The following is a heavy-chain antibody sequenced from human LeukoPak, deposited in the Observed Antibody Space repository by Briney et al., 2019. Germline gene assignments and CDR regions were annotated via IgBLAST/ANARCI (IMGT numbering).Heavy chain of an antibody. V-gene: IGHV3-48*02. J-gene: IGHJ3*02. CDR2: FSSSRSTI. CDR3: ERDYTYYYDSSGYRNAFDI. Sequence: PGGSLRLSCAASGFTFSSYSMEWVRQAPGRGLEWVSHFSSSRSTIFYADCVEGRFTISRDNAKNSMYLQLNSLRDEDTAVYYCERDYTYYYDSSGYRNAFDIWGQGTMVTVSS. CDR1: GFTFSSYS. D-gene: IGHD3-22*01.